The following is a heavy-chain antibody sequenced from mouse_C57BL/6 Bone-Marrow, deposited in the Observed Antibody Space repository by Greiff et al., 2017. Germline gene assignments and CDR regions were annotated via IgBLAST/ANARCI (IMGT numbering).Heavy chain of an antibody. V-gene: IGHV1-81*01. CDR3: ARESALATLLLDY. D-gene: IGHD3-1*01. CDR1: GYTFTSYG. Sequence: VQLQESGAELVRPGASVKLSCKASGYTFTSYGISWVKQRTGQGLEWIGEIYPRSGNTYYNEKFKGKATLTADKSSSTAYMVLRSLTSEVSAVYFSARESALATLLLDYWGQGTSVTVSS. CDR2: IYPRSGNT. J-gene: IGHJ4*01.